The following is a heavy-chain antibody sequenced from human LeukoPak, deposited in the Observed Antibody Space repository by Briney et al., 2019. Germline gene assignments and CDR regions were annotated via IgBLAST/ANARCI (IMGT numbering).Heavy chain of an antibody. Sequence: GGSLRLSCAASGFTFSSYWMSWVRQAPGKGLEWVANIKQDGSEKYYVDSVKGRFTISRDNAKNSLYLQLNSLRVEDTAVYYCARVGYRGDAFDIWGQGTMVTVSS. CDR2: IKQDGSEK. CDR3: ARVGYRGDAFDI. J-gene: IGHJ3*02. D-gene: IGHD2-15*01. V-gene: IGHV3-7*01. CDR1: GFTFSSYW.